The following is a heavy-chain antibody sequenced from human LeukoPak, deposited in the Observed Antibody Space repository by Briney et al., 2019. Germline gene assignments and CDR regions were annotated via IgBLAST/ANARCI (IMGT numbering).Heavy chain of an antibody. CDR1: GGSISSGSYY. Sequence: ASETLSLTCTVSGGSISSGSYYWSWIRQPAGKGLEWIGRIYTSGSTNYNPSLKTRVTISIDTSKNQFSLKLTSVTAADTAIFYCASGYFVHTFDFWGQGTLGTVSS. CDR3: ASGYFVHTFDF. V-gene: IGHV4-61*02. J-gene: IGHJ4*02. CDR2: IYTSGST. D-gene: IGHD2-2*03.